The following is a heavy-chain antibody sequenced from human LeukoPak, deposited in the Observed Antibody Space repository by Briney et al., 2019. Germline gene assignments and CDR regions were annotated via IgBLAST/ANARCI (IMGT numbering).Heavy chain of an antibody. CDR2: IYYSGST. CDR3: ARGSSSWYNAAFDI. V-gene: IGHV4-59*01. Sequence: SETLSLTCTVSGGSISSYYWSRIRQPPGKGLEWIAYIYYSGSTNYNPSLKSRVTISVDTSKSQCSLKLSSVTAADTAVYYCARGSSSWYNAAFDIWGQGTMVTVSS. D-gene: IGHD6-13*01. J-gene: IGHJ3*02. CDR1: GGSISSYY.